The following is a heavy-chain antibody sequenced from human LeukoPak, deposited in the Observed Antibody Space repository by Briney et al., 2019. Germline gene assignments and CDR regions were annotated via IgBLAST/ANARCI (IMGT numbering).Heavy chain of an antibody. CDR1: GGTFSSYA. D-gene: IGHD1-26*01. CDR3: ARVVGKPYYFDY. V-gene: IGHV1-69*05. CDR2: IIPIFGTA. Sequence: SVEVSCKASGGTFSSYAISWVRQAPGQGLEWMGRIIPIFGTANYAQKFQGRVTITTDESTSTAYMELSSLRSEDTAVYYCARVVGKPYYFDYWGQGTLVTVSS. J-gene: IGHJ4*02.